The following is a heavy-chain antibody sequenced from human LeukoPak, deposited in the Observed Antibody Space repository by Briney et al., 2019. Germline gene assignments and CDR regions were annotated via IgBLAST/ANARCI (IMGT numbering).Heavy chain of an antibody. V-gene: IGHV5-51*01. J-gene: IGHJ3*02. Sequence: GESLKISCKGSGYSFTTYWIGWVRQMPGKGLEWMGIIYPGDSDTKYSPSFQGQVTISADKSISTAYLQWSSLKASDTAMYYCARSCTSTSCYLTDAFDIWGQGTMLTVSS. D-gene: IGHD2-2*01. CDR2: IYPGDSDT. CDR3: ARSCTSTSCYLTDAFDI. CDR1: GYSFTTYW.